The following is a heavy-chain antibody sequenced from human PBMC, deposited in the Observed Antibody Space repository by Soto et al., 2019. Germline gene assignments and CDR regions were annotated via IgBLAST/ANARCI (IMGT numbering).Heavy chain of an antibody. J-gene: IGHJ4*02. CDR2: ISSSSTYI. CDR1: GFTFSSSS. V-gene: IGHV3-21*01. D-gene: IGHD2-21*02. Sequence: PGGSLRLSCAASGFTFSSSSMNWVRQAPGKGLEWVSSISSSSTYIYYAASVKGRFTISRDNAKNSLYLQMNSLRAEDTALYYCARAVRCGGDCYYFDYWGQGTLVTVS. CDR3: ARAVRCGGDCYYFDY.